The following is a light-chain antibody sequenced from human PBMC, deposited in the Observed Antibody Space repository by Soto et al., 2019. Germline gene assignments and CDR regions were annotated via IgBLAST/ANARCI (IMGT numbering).Light chain of an antibody. Sequence: DIQMTQSPSSLSASVGDRVTITCRASQTIKNYLNWYRQRPGKAPEFLIYAASSLQSGVPSRFRGSGSGTDFTLTISSLQPEDFATYYCQQNFNTPWTFGQGTKVEIK. CDR2: AAS. J-gene: IGKJ1*01. CDR3: QQNFNTPWT. V-gene: IGKV1-39*01. CDR1: QTIKNY.